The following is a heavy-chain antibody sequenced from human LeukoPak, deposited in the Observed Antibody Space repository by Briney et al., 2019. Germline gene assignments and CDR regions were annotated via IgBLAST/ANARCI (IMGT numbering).Heavy chain of an antibody. J-gene: IGHJ4*02. CDR3: AKRTMSAFDS. CDR1: GFTFSSYA. V-gene: IGHV3-23*01. D-gene: IGHD5-24*01. Sequence: GGSLRLSCAASGFTFSSYAMSWVRQAPGKGLEWLSGISGSGNGTYYADSVKGRFIISGDNSKNMVYLQMNSLTVEDTATYYCAKRTMSAFDSWGQGTLLIVSS. CDR2: ISGSGNGT.